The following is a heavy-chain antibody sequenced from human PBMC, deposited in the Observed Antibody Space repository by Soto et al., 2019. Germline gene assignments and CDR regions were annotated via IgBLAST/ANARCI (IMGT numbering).Heavy chain of an antibody. V-gene: IGHV3-11*01. D-gene: IGHD5-18*01. CDR3: ARGRGYSYGYRDRLFDP. CDR1: GFTFSDYY. Sequence: GGSLRLSCAASGFTFSDYYLSWIRQAPGTGLEWVSYISSSGSTIYYADSVKGRFTISRDNAKNSLYLQMNSLRAEDTAVYYCARGRGYSYGYRDRLFDPWGQGTLVTVSS. CDR2: ISSSGSTI. J-gene: IGHJ5*02.